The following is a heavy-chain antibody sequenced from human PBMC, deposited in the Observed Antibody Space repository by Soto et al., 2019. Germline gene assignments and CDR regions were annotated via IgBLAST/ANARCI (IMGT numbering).Heavy chain of an antibody. CDR3: FGDPNTFMYV. J-gene: IGHJ6*02. CDR2: IQNSGSS. Sequence: QLQLQESGPGLVKPSETLSLTCTVSGGSISSHSYYWGWIRQPPGKGLEWIGSIQNSGSSSHNPSLNSRATIPADTSKNQFALKLNTVTAADTAGYYSFGDPNTFMYVWGQGTTVTVSS. V-gene: IGHV4-39*01. D-gene: IGHD4-17*01. CDR1: GGSISSHSYY.